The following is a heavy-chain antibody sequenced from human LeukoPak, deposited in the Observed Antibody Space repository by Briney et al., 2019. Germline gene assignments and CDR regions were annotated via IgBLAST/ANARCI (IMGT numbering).Heavy chain of an antibody. V-gene: IGHV3-48*02. CDR3: TRDPIAAAASGGDY. CDR2: IAIGSSPV. CDR1: GFTFSTSG. Sequence: GGSLRLSCAASGFTFSTSGMNWVRQAPGRGLEWVSYIAIGSSPVYYADSVKGRFTSSRDNAKNSLYLQMNSLRDEDTAVYYCTRDPIAAAASGGDYWGQGTLVTVSS. D-gene: IGHD6-13*01. J-gene: IGHJ4*02.